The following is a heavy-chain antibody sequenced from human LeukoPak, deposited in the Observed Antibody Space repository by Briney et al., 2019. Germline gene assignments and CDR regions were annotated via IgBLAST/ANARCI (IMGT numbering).Heavy chain of an antibody. CDR1: GGSISSGGYY. CDR2: IYYSGST. V-gene: IGHV4-31*03. Sequence: PSQTLSLTCTVSGGSISSGGYYWSWIRQHPGKGLEWIGYIYYSGSTYHNPSLKSRVTISVDTSKNQFSLKLSSVTAADTAVYYCARGLEQQLASDYWGQGTLVTVSS. D-gene: IGHD6-13*01. J-gene: IGHJ4*02. CDR3: ARGLEQQLASDY.